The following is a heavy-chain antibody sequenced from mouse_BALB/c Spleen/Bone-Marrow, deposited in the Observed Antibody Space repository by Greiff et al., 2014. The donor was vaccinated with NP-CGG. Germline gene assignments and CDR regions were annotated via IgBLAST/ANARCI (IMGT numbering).Heavy chain of an antibody. J-gene: IGHJ3*01. Sequence: EVQLVESGPELVKPGASVKVSCKASGYSFTDYNMYWVKQSHGKSLESIGYIDPYNGDTSYNQKFKGRATLTVDKSSNTAFMHFNSLTSEDSAVYYCARDGYYVGFAYWGQGTLVTVSA. D-gene: IGHD2-3*01. CDR3: ARDGYYVGFAY. CDR1: GYSFTDYN. CDR2: IDPYNGDT. V-gene: IGHV1S135*01.